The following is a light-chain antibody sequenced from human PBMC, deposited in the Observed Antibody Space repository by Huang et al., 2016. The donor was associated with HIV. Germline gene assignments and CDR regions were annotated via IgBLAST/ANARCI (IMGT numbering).Light chain of an antibody. V-gene: IGKV3-20*01. Sequence: EVVLTQSPGTLSLSPGERATLSCRASQSVGSSYLAWYQQKPGQAPRLLIYGGSSRATGIPDRFSGSGSGKDFTLTISRLEPEDFAVYYCQQYGGSWTFGQGTKVEIK. CDR2: GGS. CDR1: QSVGSSY. CDR3: QQYGGSWT. J-gene: IGKJ1*01.